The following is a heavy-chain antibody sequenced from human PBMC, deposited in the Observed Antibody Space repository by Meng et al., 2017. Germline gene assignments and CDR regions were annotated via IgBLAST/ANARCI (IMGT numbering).Heavy chain of an antibody. CDR1: GGTFSSYA. CDR2: IIPIFGTA. Sequence: SVKVSCKASGGTFSSYAISWVRQAPGQGLEWMGGIIPIFGTANYAQKFQGRVTITTDESTSTAYMELSSLRSEDTAVYYCASTGHYDSSGYLPDYWGQGTLVTVSS. V-gene: IGHV1-69*05. J-gene: IGHJ4*02. CDR3: ASTGHYDSSGYLPDY. D-gene: IGHD3-22*01.